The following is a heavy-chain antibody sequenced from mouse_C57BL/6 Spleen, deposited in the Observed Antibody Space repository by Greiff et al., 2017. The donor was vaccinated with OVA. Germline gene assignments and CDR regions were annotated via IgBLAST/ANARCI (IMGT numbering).Heavy chain of an antibody. D-gene: IGHD2-2*01. CDR1: GYAFTNYL. J-gene: IGHJ4*01. V-gene: IGHV1-54*01. Sequence: VKVVESGAELVRPGTSVKVSCKASGYAFTNYLIEWVKQRPGQGLEWIGVINPGSGGTNYNEKFKGKATLTADKSSSTAYMQLSSLTSEDSAVYFCARGGYDNAMDYWGQGTSVTVSS. CDR3: ARGGYDNAMDY. CDR2: INPGSGGT.